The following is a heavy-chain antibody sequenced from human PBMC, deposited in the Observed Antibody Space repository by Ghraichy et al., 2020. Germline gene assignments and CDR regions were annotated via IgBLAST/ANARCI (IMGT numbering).Heavy chain of an antibody. CDR3: ARGPRGPRHFDY. V-gene: IGHV4-34*01. Sequence: SETLSLTCAVYGGSFSGYYWSWIRQPPGKGLEWIGEINHSGSTNYNPSLKSRVTISVDTSKNQFSLKLSSVTAADTAVYYCARGPRGPRHFDYWGQGTLVTVSS. CDR1: GGSFSGYY. CDR2: INHSGST. J-gene: IGHJ4*02.